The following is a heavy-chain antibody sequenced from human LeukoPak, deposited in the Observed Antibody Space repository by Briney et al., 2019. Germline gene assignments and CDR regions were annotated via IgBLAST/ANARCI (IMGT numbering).Heavy chain of an antibody. CDR1: GYTFTSYY. J-gene: IGHJ5*02. Sequence: ASVKVSCKASGYTFTSYYMHWVRQAPGQGLEWMGIINPSGGSTSYAQKFQGRVTMTRDTSTSTVYMELSSLRSEDTAVYYCARVYAVPAAYNWFDPWGQGTLVTVSS. D-gene: IGHD2-2*01. CDR3: ARVYAVPAAYNWFDP. V-gene: IGHV1-46*01. CDR2: INPSGGST.